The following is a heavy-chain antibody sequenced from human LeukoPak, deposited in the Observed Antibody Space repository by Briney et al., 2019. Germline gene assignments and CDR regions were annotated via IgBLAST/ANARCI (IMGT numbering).Heavy chain of an antibody. CDR2: ISYDGSNK. CDR1: GVTFSCYG. CDR3: ASLFSYGMHV. D-gene: IGHD3-3*01. V-gene: IGHV3-30*03. Sequence: GRPLRLSCAASGVTFSCYGMHGVRQARGKGGEVVADISYDGSNKYYADSVKSRFTISRDNSKNAPYLQMNSLTAEDTAVYYCASLFSYGMHVWGQGTTVTVSS. J-gene: IGHJ6*02.